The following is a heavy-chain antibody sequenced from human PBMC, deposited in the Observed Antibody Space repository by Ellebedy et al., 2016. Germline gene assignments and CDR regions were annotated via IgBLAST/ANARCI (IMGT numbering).Heavy chain of an antibody. V-gene: IGHV3-48*02. CDR3: TRGGLDNSFDV. D-gene: IGHD3-16*01. J-gene: IGHJ3*01. Sequence: GESLKISRAVSGFTFTSYSMKWVRQTPGKGLEWVSYISPTSGSTIYYADSVKGRFTISRDNAKNSVYLQMNSLRDEDTAVYYCTRGGLDNSFDVWGQGTMVTVSS. CDR1: GFTFTSYS. CDR2: ISPTSGSTI.